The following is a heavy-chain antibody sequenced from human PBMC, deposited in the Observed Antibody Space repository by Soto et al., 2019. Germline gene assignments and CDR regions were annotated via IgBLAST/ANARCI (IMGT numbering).Heavy chain of an antibody. CDR1: GFTFGDYA. D-gene: IGHD1-1*01. J-gene: IGHJ4*02. CDR2: IRSKAYGGTT. CDR3: TRTGDTHFDY. Sequence: TGGSLRLSCTASGFTFGDYAMSWVRQAPGKGLEWVGFIRSKAYGGTTEYAASVKGRFTISRDDSKSIAYLQMNSLKTEDTAVYYCTRTGDTHFDYWGQGTLVTVSS. V-gene: IGHV3-49*04.